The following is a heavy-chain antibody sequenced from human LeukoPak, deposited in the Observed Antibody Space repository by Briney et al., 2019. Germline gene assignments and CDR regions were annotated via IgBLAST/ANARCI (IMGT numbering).Heavy chain of an antibody. V-gene: IGHV4-34*01. J-gene: IGHJ6*02. CDR1: GFTVSSNY. CDR2: INHSGST. D-gene: IGHD6-13*01. Sequence: GSLRLSCAASGFTVSSNYMSWVRQPPGKGLEWIGEINHSGSTNYNPSLKSRVTISVDTSKNQFSLKLSSVTAADTAVYYCARGPLAAAGTLTYYYYGMDVWGQGTTVTVSS. CDR3: ARGPLAAAGTLTYYYYGMDV.